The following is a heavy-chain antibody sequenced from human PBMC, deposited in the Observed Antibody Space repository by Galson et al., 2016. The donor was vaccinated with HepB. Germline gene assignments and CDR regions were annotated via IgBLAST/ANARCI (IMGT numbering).Heavy chain of an antibody. V-gene: IGHV3-30-3*01. CDR2: ISYDGSEK. D-gene: IGHD3/OR15-3a*01. CDR3: AKDLDQGLTQYYFDY. CDR1: GFTFNIFA. Sequence: SLRLSCAASGFTFNIFALHWVRQAPGKGLEWVAVISYDGSEKHYADSVKGRFTISRDNSRNTVDLLMNSLRPEDTAVYYCAKDLDQGLTQYYFDYWGQGILVTVSS. J-gene: IGHJ4*02.